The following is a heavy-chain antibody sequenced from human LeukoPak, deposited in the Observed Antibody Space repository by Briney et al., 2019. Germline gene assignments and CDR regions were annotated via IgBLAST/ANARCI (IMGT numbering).Heavy chain of an antibody. CDR2: ISASSVST. CDR3: AKGIYGDYALDH. CDR1: GFSFSTYA. V-gene: IGHV3-23*01. J-gene: IGHJ4*02. Sequence: GGSLRLSCAASGFSFSTYAMIWVRQAPGKGLEWVSGISASSVSTHYADSVKGRFTISRDNSKNTLYLQMNSLRAEDTAVYYCAKGIYGDYALDHWGQGTLVTVSS. D-gene: IGHD4-17*01.